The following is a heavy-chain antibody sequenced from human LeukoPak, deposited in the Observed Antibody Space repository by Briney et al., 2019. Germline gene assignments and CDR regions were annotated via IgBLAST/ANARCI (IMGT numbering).Heavy chain of an antibody. CDR1: GGSFSGYY. V-gene: IGHV4-34*01. J-gene: IGHJ4*02. Sequence: PSETLSLTCVVYGGSFSGYYWSWIRQPPGKGLEWIGEINHSGSTNYNPSLKSRVTISVDTSKNQFSLKLSSVTAADTAVYYCARGQKGYSRSDYWGQGTLVTVSS. CDR2: INHSGST. CDR3: ARGQKGYSRSDY. D-gene: IGHD6-13*01.